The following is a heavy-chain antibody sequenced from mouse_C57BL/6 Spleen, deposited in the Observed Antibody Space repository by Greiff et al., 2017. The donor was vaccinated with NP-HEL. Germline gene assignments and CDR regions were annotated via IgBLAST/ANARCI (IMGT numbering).Heavy chain of an antibody. CDR1: GFNIKNTY. J-gene: IGHJ2*01. V-gene: IGHV14-3*01. CDR3: AREVITTVVAQYYCDS. D-gene: IGHD1-1*01. Sequence: VQLQQSVAELVRPGASVKLSCTASGFNIKNTYMHWVKQRPEQGLEWIGRIDPANGNTKYAPKFQGKATITADTSSNTAYLQLSSLTSEDTAIYYCAREVITTVVAQYYCDSWGQGTTLTVSP. CDR2: IDPANGNT.